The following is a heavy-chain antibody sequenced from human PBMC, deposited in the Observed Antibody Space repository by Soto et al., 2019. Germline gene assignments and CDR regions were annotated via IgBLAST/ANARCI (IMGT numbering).Heavy chain of an antibody. CDR3: AREYSSGWHIYYYSAMDV. CDR1: GASMDDYX. V-gene: IGHV4-4*07. CDR2: NFSSGRA. D-gene: IGHD6-19*01. Sequence: LSLTFTVSGASMDDYXWTWIRQPAWQAKEWIGLNFSSGRANYNPSLTSLVTMSVDTSKNQFPLKLSSVTAADTAVYYRAREYSSGWHIYYYSAMDVWGQGTTVPDSS. J-gene: IGHJ6*02.